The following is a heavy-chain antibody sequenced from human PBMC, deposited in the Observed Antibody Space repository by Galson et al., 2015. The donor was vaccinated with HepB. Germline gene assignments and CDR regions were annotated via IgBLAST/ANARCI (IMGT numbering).Heavy chain of an antibody. J-gene: IGHJ4*02. CDR2: ISYDGSNK. CDR1: GFTFSSYG. V-gene: IGHV3-30*18. D-gene: IGHD2-15*01. CDR3: AKDRAGGSCSLDY. Sequence: SLRLSCAASGFTFSSYGMHWVRQAPGKGLEWVAVISYDGSNKYYADSVKGRFTISRDNSKNTLYLQMNSLRAEDTAVYYCAKDRAGGSCSLDYWGQGTLVTVSS.